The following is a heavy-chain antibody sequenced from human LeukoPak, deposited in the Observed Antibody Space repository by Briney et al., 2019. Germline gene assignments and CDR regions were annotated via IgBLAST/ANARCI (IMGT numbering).Heavy chain of an antibody. Sequence: PSETLSLTYTVSGGSISSYYWSWIRQPPGKGLEWIGYIYYSGSTNYNPSLKSRVTISVDTSKNQFSLKLSSVTAADTAVYYCARLGPAAGTSFDYWGQGTLVTVSS. CDR1: GGSISSYY. V-gene: IGHV4-59*08. CDR3: ARLGPAAGTSFDY. J-gene: IGHJ4*02. CDR2: IYYSGST. D-gene: IGHD6-13*01.